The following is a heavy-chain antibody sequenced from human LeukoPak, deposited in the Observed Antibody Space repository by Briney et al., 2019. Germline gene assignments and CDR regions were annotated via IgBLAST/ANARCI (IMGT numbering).Heavy chain of an antibody. Sequence: TSSETLSLTCAVYGGSFSCYQWSWIRQPPGKGLEWIEEINHSGSTNYNPSLKSRVTISVDTSKNQFSLNLSSVTAADTAVYFCARGRATGSPTARRYYSYDMDVWGKGTTVTVSS. CDR2: INHSGST. J-gene: IGHJ6*03. D-gene: IGHD1-1*01. V-gene: IGHV4-34*01. CDR1: GGSFSCYQ. CDR3: ARGRATGSPTARRYYSYDMDV.